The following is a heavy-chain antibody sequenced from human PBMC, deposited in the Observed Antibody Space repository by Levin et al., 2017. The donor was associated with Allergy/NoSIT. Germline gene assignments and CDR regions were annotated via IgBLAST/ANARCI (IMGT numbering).Heavy chain of an antibody. CDR3: ARDQGRLWFGELPQIYGMDV. V-gene: IGHV1-69*06. CDR2: IIPIFGTA. D-gene: IGHD3-10*01. CDR1: GGTFSSYA. Sequence: PGASVKVSCKASGGTFSSYAISWVRQAPGQGLEWMGGIIPIFGTANYAQKFQGRVTITADKSTSTAYMELSSLRSEDTAVYYCARDQGRLWFGELPQIYGMDVWGQGTTVTVSS. J-gene: IGHJ6*02.